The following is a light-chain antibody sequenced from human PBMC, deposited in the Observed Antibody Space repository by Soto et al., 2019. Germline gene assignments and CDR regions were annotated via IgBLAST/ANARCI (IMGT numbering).Light chain of an antibody. J-gene: IGKJ3*01. CDR1: QSVSSY. CDR2: DAS. Sequence: EIVLTQSPATLSLSPGERATLSCRASQSVSSYLAWYQQKPGQAPRLLIYDASNRATGIPARFSGSGSGTDFTLTISSLEHEDFAVYYCQKRSNWPPGPTFGPGTKVDIK. V-gene: IGKV3-11*01. CDR3: QKRSNWPPGPT.